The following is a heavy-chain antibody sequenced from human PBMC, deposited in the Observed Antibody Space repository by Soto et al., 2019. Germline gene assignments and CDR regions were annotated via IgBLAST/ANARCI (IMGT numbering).Heavy chain of an antibody. J-gene: IGHJ6*02. V-gene: IGHV4-61*01. CDR2: IYYSGST. Sequence: QVQLQESGPGLVKPSETLSLTCTVSGGSVSSGSYYWSWIRQPPGKGLEWIGYIYYSGSTNYNPSLKSRVTISVDTSKNQFSLKLSSVTAADTAVYYCARGAIQGGGMDVWGQGTTVTVSS. CDR3: ARGAIQGGGMDV. D-gene: IGHD5-18*01. CDR1: GGSVSSGSYY.